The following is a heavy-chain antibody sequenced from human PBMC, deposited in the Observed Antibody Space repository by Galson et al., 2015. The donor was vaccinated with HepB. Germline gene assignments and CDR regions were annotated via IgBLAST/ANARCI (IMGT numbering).Heavy chain of an antibody. CDR3: ARGYCSGGSCYSGHAFDI. J-gene: IGHJ3*02. D-gene: IGHD2-15*01. Sequence: ETLSLTCTVSGGSISSSSYYWGWIRQPPGKGLEWIGSIYYSGSTYYNPSLKSRVTISVDTSKNQFSLKLSSVTAADTAVYYCARGYCSGGSCYSGHAFDIWGQGTMVTVSS. V-gene: IGHV4-39*01. CDR2: IYYSGST. CDR1: GGSISSSSYY.